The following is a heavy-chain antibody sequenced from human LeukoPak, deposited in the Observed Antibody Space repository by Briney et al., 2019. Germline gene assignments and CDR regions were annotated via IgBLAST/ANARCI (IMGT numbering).Heavy chain of an antibody. J-gene: IGHJ4*01. CDR3: ARGFAVGITHLHVDY. CDR2: IDYSGST. CDR1: DDSIRSYY. Sequence: PSETLSLTCTVFDDSIRSYYWSWIRQPPGKGLEWIGYIDYSGSTNYNPSLESRVTISVDTSKNQFSLRLRSVTAADTAVYYCARGFAVGITHLHVDYWGHGILLTVSS. V-gene: IGHV4-59*01. D-gene: IGHD1-14*01.